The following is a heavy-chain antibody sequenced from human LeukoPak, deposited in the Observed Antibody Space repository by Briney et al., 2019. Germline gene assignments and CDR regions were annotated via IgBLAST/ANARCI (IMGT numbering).Heavy chain of an antibody. CDR2: IIPIFGTA. J-gene: IGHJ4*02. CDR3: ARRAAVGSWYFDY. CDR1: GGTFSSYA. Sequence: ASVKVSCKASGGTFSSYAISWVRQAPGQGLEWMGGIIPIFGTANYAQKFQGRVTITTDESTSTAYMELSSLRSEDTAVYYCARRAAVGSWYFDYWGQGTLVTVSS. D-gene: IGHD6-13*01. V-gene: IGHV1-69*05.